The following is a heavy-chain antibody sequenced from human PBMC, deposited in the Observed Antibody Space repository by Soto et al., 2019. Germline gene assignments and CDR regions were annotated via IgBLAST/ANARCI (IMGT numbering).Heavy chain of an antibody. D-gene: IGHD2-2*02. J-gene: IGHJ6*02. CDR1: GYTFTGYY. V-gene: IGHV1-2*02. CDR2: INPNSGGT. CDR3: ARDGGDCSSTSCYTGAYYYYYYGMDV. Sequence: GASVNVSCKASGYTFTGYYMHWVRQAPGQGLEWMGWINPNSGGTNYAQKFQGRVTMTRDTSISTAYMELSRLRSDDTAVYYCARDGGDCSSTSCYTGAYYYYYYGMDVWGQGTTVTVSS.